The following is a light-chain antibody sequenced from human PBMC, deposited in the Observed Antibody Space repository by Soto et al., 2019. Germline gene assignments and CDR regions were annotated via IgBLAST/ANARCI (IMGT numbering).Light chain of an antibody. CDR1: SSDVGGYNY. V-gene: IGLV2-14*01. J-gene: IGLJ1*01. CDR3: GSYTSSSTLV. CDR2: EVS. Sequence: QSALTQPASVSGSPGQSITISCTGTSSDVGGYNYVSWYQQHPGKAPKVMIYEVSHRPSGVSNRFSGSKSGNTASLTISGLQAEDEADYYCGSYTSSSTLVFGTGTQLTVL.